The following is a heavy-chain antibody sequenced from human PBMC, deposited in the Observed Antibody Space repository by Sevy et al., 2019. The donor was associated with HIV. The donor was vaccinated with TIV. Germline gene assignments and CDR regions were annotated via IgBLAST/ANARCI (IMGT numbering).Heavy chain of an antibody. CDR3: ARGERAPYYDIWTGPDD. J-gene: IGHJ4*02. CDR2: ISSSSYT. V-gene: IGHV3-11*05. Sequence: GGSLRLSCAASGFTFSDYYMSWIRQAPGKGLEWVSYISSSSYTNYADSVKDGFTISRDNAKNSLYLQINSLRAEETAVYDCARGERAPYYDIWTGPDDWGQGTLVTVSS. D-gene: IGHD3-9*01. CDR1: GFTFSDYY.